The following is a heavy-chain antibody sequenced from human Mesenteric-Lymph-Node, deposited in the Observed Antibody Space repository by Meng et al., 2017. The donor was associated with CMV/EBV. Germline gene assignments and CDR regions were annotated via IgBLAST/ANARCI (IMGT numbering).Heavy chain of an antibody. CDR2: IYCDDDK. CDR1: VFSLSTSGVG. D-gene: IGHD6-13*01. Sequence: QITLKESGPTLVKPTQTLTLTCTFSVFSLSTSGVGVGWIRQPPGKALECLALIYCDDDKRYSPSLKSRLTITKDTSKNQVVLTMTNMDPVDTATYYCAHSSGIAAAGPFYFDYWGQGTLVTVSS. V-gene: IGHV2-5*02. J-gene: IGHJ4*02. CDR3: AHSSGIAAAGPFYFDY.